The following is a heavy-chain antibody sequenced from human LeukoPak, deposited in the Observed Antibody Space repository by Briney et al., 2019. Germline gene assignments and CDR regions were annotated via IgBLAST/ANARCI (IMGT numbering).Heavy chain of an antibody. CDR1: GLNFGESA. D-gene: IGHD3-10*01. CDR2: ISGSGGST. J-gene: IGHJ5*02. V-gene: IGHV3-23*01. Sequence: PGGSLRLSCVASGLNFGESAMHWVRQAPGKGLEWVSAISGSGGSTYYADSVKGRFTISRDNSKNTLYLQMNSLRAEDTAVYYCAKSEDYYGSGSYYMESLDPWGQGTLVTVSS. CDR3: AKSEDYYGSGSYYMESLDP.